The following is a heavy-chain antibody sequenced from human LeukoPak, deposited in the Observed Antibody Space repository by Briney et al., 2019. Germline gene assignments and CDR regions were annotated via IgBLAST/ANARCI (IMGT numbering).Heavy chain of an antibody. Sequence: SETLSLTCTVSGGSISSGDYYWSWLPQPPGKGLEWIGYIYYSGSTYYNPSLKSRVTISVDTSKNQFALKLSSVTAADTAVYYCARDTRITIDWGQGTLVTVSS. CDR1: GGSISSGDYY. V-gene: IGHV4-30-4*01. J-gene: IGHJ4*02. CDR3: ARDTRITID. D-gene: IGHD3-10*01. CDR2: IYYSGST.